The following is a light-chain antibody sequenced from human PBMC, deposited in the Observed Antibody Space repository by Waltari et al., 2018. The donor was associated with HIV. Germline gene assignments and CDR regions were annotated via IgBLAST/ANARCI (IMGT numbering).Light chain of an antibody. CDR3: QQTNSFPIT. J-gene: IGKJ5*01. CDR1: QGIANW. V-gene: IGKV1D-12*01. Sequence: DIQMTQFPSSVSASVGHRVTMTCRATQGIANWVAWYQQKPGKAPKLLIHGASILQEGVPSRFSGSGSETIFTLTIKTRQPEDFATYFCQQTNSFPITFGQGTRLDSK. CDR2: GAS.